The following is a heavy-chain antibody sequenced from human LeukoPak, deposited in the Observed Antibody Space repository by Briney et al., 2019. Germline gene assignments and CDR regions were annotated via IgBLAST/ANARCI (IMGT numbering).Heavy chain of an antibody. CDR1: GFTFSSYA. Sequence: PGGSLRLSCAASGFTFSSYAMHWVRQAPGKGLEWVSAMSGSGDGIYYGDFVKGRFTISRDNSKNTLYLQMNSLRAEDTAVYYCAKDLSSSWYHFDYWGQGTLVTVSS. V-gene: IGHV3-23*01. J-gene: IGHJ4*02. CDR3: AKDLSSSWYHFDY. D-gene: IGHD6-13*01. CDR2: MSGSGDGI.